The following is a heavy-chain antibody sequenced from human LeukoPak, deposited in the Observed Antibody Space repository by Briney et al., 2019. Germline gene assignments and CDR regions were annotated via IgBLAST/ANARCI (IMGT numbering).Heavy chain of an antibody. V-gene: IGHV3-30*03. D-gene: IGHD3-10*01. CDR3: ARVLLWFGEALDYGMDV. CDR1: GFTFSSYG. J-gene: IGHJ6*02. Sequence: PGGSLRLSCAASGFTFSSYGMHWVRQAPGKGLEWVAVISYDGSNKYYADSVKGRFTISRDNSKNTLYLQMNSLRAEDTAVYYCARVLLWFGEALDYGMDVWGQGTTVTVSS. CDR2: ISYDGSNK.